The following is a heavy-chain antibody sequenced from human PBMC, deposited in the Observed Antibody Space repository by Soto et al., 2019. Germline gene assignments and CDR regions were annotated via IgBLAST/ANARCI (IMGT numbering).Heavy chain of an antibody. D-gene: IGHD3-3*01. CDR1: GGSISSYY. J-gene: IGHJ6*03. CDR3: ARHSPYYDAAPRSLYYYMDV. CDR2: IYYSGST. Sequence: SETLSLTCTVSGGSISSYYWSWIRQPPGKGLEWIGYIYYSGSTNYNPSLKSRVTISVDTSKNQFSLKLSSVTAADTAVYYCARHSPYYDAAPRSLYYYMDVWGKGTTVTVSS. V-gene: IGHV4-59*08.